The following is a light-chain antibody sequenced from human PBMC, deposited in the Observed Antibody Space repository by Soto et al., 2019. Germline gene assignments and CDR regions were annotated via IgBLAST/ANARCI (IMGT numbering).Light chain of an antibody. Sequence: EIVLTQSPANLSLSPGDRATLSCRASQSVSSSYLAWYQQKPGQAPRLLIYGASSRATGIPDRFSGSGSGTDFTLTISRLEPEDFAVYYCQQYGSSSWTFGQGTKVDIK. V-gene: IGKV3-20*01. J-gene: IGKJ1*01. CDR3: QQYGSSSWT. CDR2: GAS. CDR1: QSVSSSY.